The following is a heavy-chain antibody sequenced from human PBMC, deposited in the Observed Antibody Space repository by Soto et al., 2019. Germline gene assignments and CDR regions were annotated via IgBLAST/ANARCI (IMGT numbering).Heavy chain of an antibody. J-gene: IGHJ4*02. CDR3: ARDHPHSYGVYYFDY. Sequence: SETLSLTCTVSGGSISSSSYYWGWIRQPPGKGLEWIGSIYYSGSTHYNPSLQNRVTISIDTSKNQVSLKVNSVTAADTAVYYCARDHPHSYGVYYFDYWGQGTPVTVSS. V-gene: IGHV4-39*07. D-gene: IGHD5-18*01. CDR2: IYYSGST. CDR1: GGSISSSSYY.